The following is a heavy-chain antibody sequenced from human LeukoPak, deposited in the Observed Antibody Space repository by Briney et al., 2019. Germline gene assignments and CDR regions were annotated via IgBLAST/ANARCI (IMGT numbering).Heavy chain of an antibody. Sequence: SETLSLTCTVSGGSISSYYWSWIRQPPGKGLEWIGEINHSGSTNYNPSLKSRVTISVDTSKNQFSLKLSSVTAADTAVYYCARGGRGLKRYYYYGMDVWGQGTTVTVSS. V-gene: IGHV4-34*01. CDR3: ARGGRGLKRYYYYGMDV. J-gene: IGHJ6*02. CDR2: INHSGST. CDR1: GGSISSYY.